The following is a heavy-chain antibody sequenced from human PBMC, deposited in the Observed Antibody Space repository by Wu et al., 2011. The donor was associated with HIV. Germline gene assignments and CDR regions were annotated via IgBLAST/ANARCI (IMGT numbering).Heavy chain of an antibody. CDR1: GYSFTDYD. J-gene: IGHJ4*02. CDR2: IIPIFGTA. D-gene: IGHD3-22*01. Sequence: QVQLEQSGAEVKTPGASVKVSCKTSGYSFTDYDINWVRQAPGQGLEWMGGIIPIFGTANYAQKFQGRVTITTDESTSTAYMELSSLRSEDTAVYYCARAVPYYYESSGYQTPPGYFDYWGQGTLVTVSS. CDR3: ARAVPYYYESSGYQTPPGYFDY. V-gene: IGHV1-69*01.